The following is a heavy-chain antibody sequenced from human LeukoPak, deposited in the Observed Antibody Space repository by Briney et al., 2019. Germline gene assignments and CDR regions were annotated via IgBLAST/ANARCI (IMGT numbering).Heavy chain of an antibody. Sequence: GGSLRLSCAASEFTFSTYAMHWVRQAPGKGLEWVAVISYDGSTTYYADSVKGRFTISRDNANNLLYLQMNSLRAEDTAVYYCARESFAARWDWGQGTLVTVSS. CDR3: ARESFAARWD. CDR1: EFTFSTYA. V-gene: IGHV3-30*04. D-gene: IGHD6-6*01. J-gene: IGHJ4*02. CDR2: ISYDGSTT.